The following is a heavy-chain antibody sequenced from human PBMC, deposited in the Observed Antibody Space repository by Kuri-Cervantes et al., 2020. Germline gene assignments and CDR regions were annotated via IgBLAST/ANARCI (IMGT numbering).Heavy chain of an antibody. J-gene: IGHJ6*02. Sequence: GGSLRLSCAASGFTLSSYGMHWVRQAPGKGLEWVAVISYDGSNKYYADSVKGRFTISRDNSKNTLYLQMNSLRAEDTAVYYCAREREYQGYCSGGSCYSLGYGMDVWGQGTTVTVSS. D-gene: IGHD2-15*01. CDR2: ISYDGSNK. CDR1: GFTLSSYG. CDR3: AREREYQGYCSGGSCYSLGYGMDV. V-gene: IGHV3-30*03.